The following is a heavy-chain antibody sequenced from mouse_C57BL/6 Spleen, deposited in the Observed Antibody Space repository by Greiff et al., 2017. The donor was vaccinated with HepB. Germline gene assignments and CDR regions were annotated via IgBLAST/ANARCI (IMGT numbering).Heavy chain of an antibody. CDR1: GYAFSSSW. D-gene: IGHD2-1*01. J-gene: IGHJ4*01. V-gene: IGHV1-82*01. Sequence: VQLQQSGPELVKPGASVKISCKASGYAFSSSWMNWVKQRPGKGLEWIGRIYPGDGDTNYNGKFKGKATLTADKSSSTAYMQLSSLTSEDSAVYCCARSYGNGAMDYWGQGTSVTVSS. CDR3: ARSYGNGAMDY. CDR2: IYPGDGDT.